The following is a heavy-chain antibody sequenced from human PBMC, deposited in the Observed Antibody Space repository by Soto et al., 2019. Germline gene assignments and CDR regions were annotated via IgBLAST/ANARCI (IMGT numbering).Heavy chain of an antibody. CDR3: ASQRSLQNYYYGMDV. V-gene: IGHV4-30-4*01. J-gene: IGHJ6*02. Sequence: PSETLSLTCTVSGGSISSGDYYWSWIRQPPGKGLEWIGYIYYSGSTYYNPSLKSRVTISVDTSKNQFSLKLSSVTAADTAVYYCASQRSLQNYYYGMDVWGQGTTVTVSS. CDR1: GGSISSGDYY. CDR2: IYYSGST.